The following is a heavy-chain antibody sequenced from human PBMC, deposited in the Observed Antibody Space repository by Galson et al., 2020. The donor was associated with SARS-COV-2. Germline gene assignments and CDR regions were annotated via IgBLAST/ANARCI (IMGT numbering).Heavy chain of an antibody. CDR3: AKVSLGYSDYGERWFDP. Sequence: ASETLSLTCTVSGGSISSGGYYWSWIRQHPGKGLEWIGYIYYSGSAYYTPSLKSRITISVDTSKNQFSLRLNSVTSADTAMYYCAKVSLGYSDYGERWFDPWGQGTLVTVSS. V-gene: IGHV4-31*03. CDR2: IYYSGSA. J-gene: IGHJ5*02. CDR1: GGSISSGGYY. D-gene: IGHD5-12*01.